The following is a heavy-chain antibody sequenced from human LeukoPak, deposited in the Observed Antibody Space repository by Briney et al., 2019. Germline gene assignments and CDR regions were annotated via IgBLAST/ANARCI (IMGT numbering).Heavy chain of an antibody. CDR1: GGSISSYY. J-gene: IGHJ4*02. V-gene: IGHV4-59*01. Sequence: SETLSLTCTVSGGSISSYYWSWIRQPPGKGLEWIGYVHYTGSTKYNPSLKSRVTISVDTSKNQFSLKLSSVTAADTAAYFCAREFTGTSFDYWGQGTLVTVSP. CDR2: VHYTGST. CDR3: AREFTGTSFDY. D-gene: IGHD2-8*02.